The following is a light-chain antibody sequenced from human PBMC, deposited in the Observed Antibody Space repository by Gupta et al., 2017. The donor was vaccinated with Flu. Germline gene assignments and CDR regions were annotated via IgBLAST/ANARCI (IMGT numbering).Light chain of an antibody. CDR3: DSRDSSGKHLL. CDR2: GKN. J-gene: IGLJ3*02. CDR1: SLRKYF. Sequence: SAELTQAPAVSVALGQTVRITCQGDSLRKYFVSWYQQKPGEAPKVVMYGKNKRPSGIPERFSGSTSGDTASLIITGAQAEDEADYYCDSRDSSGKHLLFGGGTKVTVL. V-gene: IGLV3-19*01.